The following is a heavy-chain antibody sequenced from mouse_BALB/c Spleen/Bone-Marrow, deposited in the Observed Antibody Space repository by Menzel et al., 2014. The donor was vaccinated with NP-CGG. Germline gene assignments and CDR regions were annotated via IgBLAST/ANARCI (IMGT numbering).Heavy chain of an antibody. CDR2: IIPYNGDT. J-gene: IGHJ4*01. Sequence: EVMLVESGPELVKPGASVKISCKASGYSFTGYFMNWVTQSHGKSLEWLGRIIPYNGDTFYNQKFKGKATLDVDKYSSKAHMEFRRLASEDTAVSYCARGWLLHAMDYWGQGSSGTVSS. CDR3: ARGWLLHAMDY. V-gene: IGHV1-20*02. CDR1: GYSFTGYF. D-gene: IGHD2-3*01.